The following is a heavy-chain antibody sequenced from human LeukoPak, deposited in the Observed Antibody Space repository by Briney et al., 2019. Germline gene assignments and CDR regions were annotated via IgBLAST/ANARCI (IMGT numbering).Heavy chain of an antibody. V-gene: IGHV1-8*01. CDR2: MNPNSGNT. D-gene: IGHD3-3*01. CDR3: ASSPYYDFWSGYSSPNWFDP. Sequence: ASVKVSCKASGYTFTSYDINWVRQATGQGLEWMGWMNPNSGNTGYAQKFQGRVTMTRNTSISTAYMELSSLRSEHKAVYSCASSPYYDFWSGYSSPNWFDPWGQGTLVTVSS. J-gene: IGHJ5*02. CDR1: GYTFTSYD.